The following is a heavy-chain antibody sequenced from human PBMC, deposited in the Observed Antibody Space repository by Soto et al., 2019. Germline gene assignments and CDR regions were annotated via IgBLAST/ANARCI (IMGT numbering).Heavy chain of an antibody. CDR3: SRGYCTGGWCYVGHVS. V-gene: IGHV1-2*02. Sequence: QVQLVQSGAEVQKPEASVKVSCTASGYMFTDYYIHWVRQAPGQGLEWLGWINPNSGDTLYAQRFQGRVTMTRDTSISTADMHLSRLRSDDTAIYYCSRGYCTGGWCYVGHVSWGQGTLVSVSS. CDR1: GYMFTDYY. CDR2: INPNSGDT. J-gene: IGHJ5*02. D-gene: IGHD2-15*01.